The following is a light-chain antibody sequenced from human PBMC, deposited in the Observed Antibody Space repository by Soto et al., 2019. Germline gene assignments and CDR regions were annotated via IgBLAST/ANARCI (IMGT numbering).Light chain of an antibody. CDR2: AAS. V-gene: IGKV1-9*01. J-gene: IGKJ1*01. Sequence: DLQLTQSPSFLSASVGDRVTITCRASQGISSYLAWYQQKPGKAPKLLIYAASTLQSGVPSRFNGSGSGTEFTLTISSLQPEDFATYYCQQLNSYPWTFGQGTKVEIK. CDR1: QGISSY. CDR3: QQLNSYPWT.